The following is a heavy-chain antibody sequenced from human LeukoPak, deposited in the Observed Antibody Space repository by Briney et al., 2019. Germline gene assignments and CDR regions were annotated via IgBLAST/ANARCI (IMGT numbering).Heavy chain of an antibody. J-gene: IGHJ6*03. CDR2: ISGSGGST. CDR1: GFTFSDYY. CDR3: AKLTYYDFWSGYLPPHMDV. D-gene: IGHD3-3*01. Sequence: GGSLRLSCAASGFTFSDYYMSWIRQAPGKGLEWVSAISGSGGSTYYADSVKGRFTISRDNSKNTLYLQMNSLRAEDTAVYYCAKLTYYDFWSGYLPPHMDVWGKGTTVTVSS. V-gene: IGHV3-23*01.